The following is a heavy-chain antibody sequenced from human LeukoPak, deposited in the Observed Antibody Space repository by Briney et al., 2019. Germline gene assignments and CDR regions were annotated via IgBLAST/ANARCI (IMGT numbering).Heavy chain of an antibody. J-gene: IGHJ4*02. Sequence: GGSLRLSCAASGFTFSSYAMHWVRQAPGKGLEWVAVISYDGSNKYYADSVKGRFTISRDNSKNTLYLQMNSLRAEDTAVYYCATAPQTRGRLDYWGQGTLVTVSS. CDR3: ATAPQTRGRLDY. V-gene: IGHV3-30*04. CDR1: GFTFSSYA. CDR2: ISYDGSNK. D-gene: IGHD5-12*01.